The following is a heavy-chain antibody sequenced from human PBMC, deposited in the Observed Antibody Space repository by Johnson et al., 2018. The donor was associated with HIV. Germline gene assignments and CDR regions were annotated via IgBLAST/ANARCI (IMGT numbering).Heavy chain of an antibody. CDR2: ISGSGGST. Sequence: VQLVESGGGLVQPGGSLRLSCAASGFTFSSYAMSWVRQAPGKGLEWVSAISGSGGSTYYADSVKGRFTISRATPKNTRYLQMNSLRAEDTAVYYCAKALRITMVQVYHRGGDAFDIWGQGTMVTVSS. CDR3: AKALRITMVQVYHRGGDAFDI. D-gene: IGHD3-10*01. CDR1: GFTFSSYA. J-gene: IGHJ3*02. V-gene: IGHV3-23*04.